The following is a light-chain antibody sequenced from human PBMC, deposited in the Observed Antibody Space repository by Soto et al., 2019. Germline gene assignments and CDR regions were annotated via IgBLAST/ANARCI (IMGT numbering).Light chain of an antibody. Sequence: SVLTQPASVSGSAGQSITISCSGTMRDVGAYNLVSWYQQHPGTAPKLIIYEVRNRPSGISSRFSGSRSGNTASLTISGLQPEDEGDYYCSACTARSTLVFGGGTK. CDR2: EVR. J-gene: IGLJ3*02. V-gene: IGLV2-14*01. CDR1: MRDVGAYNL. CDR3: SACTARSTLV.